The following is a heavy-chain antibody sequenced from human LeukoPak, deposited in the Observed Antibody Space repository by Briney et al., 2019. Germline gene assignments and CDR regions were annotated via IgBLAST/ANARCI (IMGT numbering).Heavy chain of an antibody. CDR1: GGTFSSYA. V-gene: IGHV1-69*05. Sequence: ASVKVSCKASGGTFSSYAISWERQAPGQGLEWMGGIIPIFGTANYAQKFQGRVTITTDESTSTAYMELSSLRSEDTAVYYCARDIWARTYYYDSSGDYWGQGTLVTVSS. J-gene: IGHJ4*02. CDR3: ARDIWARTYYYDSSGDY. CDR2: IIPIFGTA. D-gene: IGHD3-22*01.